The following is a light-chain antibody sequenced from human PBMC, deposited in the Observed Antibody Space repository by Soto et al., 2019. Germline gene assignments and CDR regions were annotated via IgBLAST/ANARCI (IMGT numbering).Light chain of an antibody. CDR1: QSVSSSY. J-gene: IGKJ1*01. CDR3: HQYGSSPWT. CDR2: VAS. V-gene: IGKV3-20*01. Sequence: EIVLTQSPGTLSLSPGERATLSCRASQSVSSSYLAWYQQKPGQAPRLLIYVASSRATGIPARFSGSGSGTDFTLTISRLEPEDFAVYYGHQYGSSPWTFGQGTKVEIK.